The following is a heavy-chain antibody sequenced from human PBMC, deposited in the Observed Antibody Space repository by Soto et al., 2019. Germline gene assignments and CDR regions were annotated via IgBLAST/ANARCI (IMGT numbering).Heavy chain of an antibody. CDR1: GGSVSSGSYY. J-gene: IGHJ5*02. D-gene: IGHD2-21*02. Sequence: QVQLQESGPGLVKPSETLSLTCTVSGGSVSSGSYYWSWIRQPPGKGLEWIGYIYYSGSTNYNPSLKSRVTISLATSKNQFSLKLSSVTAADTAVYYCARAERVVTAPNWFDPWGQGTLVTVSS. CDR3: ARAERVVTAPNWFDP. V-gene: IGHV4-61*01. CDR2: IYYSGST.